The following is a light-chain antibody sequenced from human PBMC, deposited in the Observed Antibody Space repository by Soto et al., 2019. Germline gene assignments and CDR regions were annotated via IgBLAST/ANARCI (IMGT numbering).Light chain of an antibody. V-gene: IGLV1-47*01. CDR3: AAWDDSLSGPVV. J-gene: IGLJ2*01. CDR1: SSNIGSNY. Sequence: QSVPTQPPSASGTPGQRVTISCSGSSSNIGSNYVYWYQQLPGPAPKLLIYRNNQRPSGVPDRFSGSKSGTSASLAISGLRSEDEADYYCAAWDDSLSGPVVFGGGTKLTVL. CDR2: RNN.